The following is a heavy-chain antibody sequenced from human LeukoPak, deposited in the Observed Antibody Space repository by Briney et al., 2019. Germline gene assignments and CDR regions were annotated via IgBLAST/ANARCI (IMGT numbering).Heavy chain of an antibody. Sequence: SETLSLTCTVSGGSISSYYWSWIRQPPGKGLEWIGYIYYSGSTNYNPSLKSRVTISVDTSKNQFSLKLSSVTAADTAVYYCARGHRAAAGEINYYYYYMDVWGKGTTVTVSS. J-gene: IGHJ6*03. CDR2: IYYSGST. CDR1: GGSISSYY. D-gene: IGHD6-13*01. V-gene: IGHV4-59*01. CDR3: ARGHRAAAGEINYYYYYMDV.